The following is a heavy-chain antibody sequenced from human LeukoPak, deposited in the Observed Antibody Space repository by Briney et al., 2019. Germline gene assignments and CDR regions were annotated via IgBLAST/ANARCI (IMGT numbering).Heavy chain of an antibody. D-gene: IGHD5-12*01. Sequence: PSETLSLTCTVSGGSISSYYWSWIRQPPGKGLEWIGYIYYSGSTNYNPSLKSRVTISVDTSKKQFSLKLSSVTAADTAVYYCARSGDDYRANYYFYGMDVWGRGTTVTVSS. CDR3: ARSGDDYRANYYFYGMDV. CDR2: IYYSGST. J-gene: IGHJ6*02. V-gene: IGHV4-59*01. CDR1: GGSISSYY.